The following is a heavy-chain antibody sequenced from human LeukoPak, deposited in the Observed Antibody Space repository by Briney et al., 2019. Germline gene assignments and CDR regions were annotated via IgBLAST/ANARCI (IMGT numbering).Heavy chain of an antibody. Sequence: SETLSLTCAVYGGSFSGYYWCWIRQPPGKGLEWIGEINHSGSTNYNPSLKSRVTISVDTSKNQFSLKLSSVTAADTAVYYCARHAVGTSDAFDIWGQGTMVTVSS. CDR2: INHSGST. V-gene: IGHV4-34*01. CDR1: GGSFSGYY. J-gene: IGHJ3*02. CDR3: ARHAVGTSDAFDI.